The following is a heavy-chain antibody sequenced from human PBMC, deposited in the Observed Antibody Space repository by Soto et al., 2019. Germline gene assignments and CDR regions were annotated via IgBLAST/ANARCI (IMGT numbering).Heavy chain of an antibody. CDR3: ARHGIDCSGGSYYSPHNWFDP. J-gene: IGHJ5*02. CDR2: IYYSGST. Sequence: HSYSLSITCASSSGSVNSTGYDGGWIRKPPGKGLEWIGSIYYSGSTYYNPSLKSRVTISVDTSKNQFSLKLSSVTAADTAVYYCARHGIDCSGGSYYSPHNWFDPWGQGTLVTVSS. D-gene: IGHD2-15*01. V-gene: IGHV4-39*01. CDR1: SGSVNSTGYD.